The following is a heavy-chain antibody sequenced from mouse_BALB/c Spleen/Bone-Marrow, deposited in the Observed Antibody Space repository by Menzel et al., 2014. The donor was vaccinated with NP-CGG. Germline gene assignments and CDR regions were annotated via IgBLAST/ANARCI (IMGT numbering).Heavy chain of an antibody. Sequence: QVQLQQSGAELVRPGVSVKISCKGSGYTFTDYAMHWVKQSHAKSLEWIGVISTYHGDASYNQKFKGKATMTVDKSSSTAYMELARLTSEDSAIYYCARDGSSWGYFDVWGAGTTVTVSS. D-gene: IGHD1-1*01. CDR3: ARDGSSWGYFDV. J-gene: IGHJ1*01. V-gene: IGHV1S137*01. CDR2: ISTYHGDA. CDR1: GYTFTDYA.